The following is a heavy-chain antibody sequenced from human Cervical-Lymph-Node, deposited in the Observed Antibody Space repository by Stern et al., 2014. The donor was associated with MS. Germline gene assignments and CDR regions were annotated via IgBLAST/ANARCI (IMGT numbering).Heavy chain of an antibody. D-gene: IGHD4-17*01. CDR3: VLPSKVTTAAFDV. CDR1: GGTFTSFS. V-gene: IGHV1-69*14. J-gene: IGHJ3*01. CDR2: IIPIFDTP. Sequence: QDQLVQSGAEVKKPGSSVNVSCKASGGTFTSFSINWVRQVPGQSLEWMGGIIPIFDTPNRAQKFQGRVTITADSSTSTVYMALNSLRSDDTAVYYCVLPSKVTTAAFDVWGRGTMVTVSS.